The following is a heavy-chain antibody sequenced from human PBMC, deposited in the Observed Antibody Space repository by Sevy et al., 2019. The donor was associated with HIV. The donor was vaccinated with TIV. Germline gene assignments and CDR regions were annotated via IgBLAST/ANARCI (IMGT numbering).Heavy chain of an antibody. Sequence: SETLSLTCTVSGGCISSYYWSWIRQPPGKGLEWIGYIYYSGSTNYNPSLKSRVTISVDTSKNQFSLKLSSVTAADTAVYYCARVGATIANAFDIWGQGSMVTVSS. CDR3: ARVGATIANAFDI. J-gene: IGHJ3*02. D-gene: IGHD1-26*01. CDR2: IYYSGST. CDR1: GGCISSYY. V-gene: IGHV4-59*08.